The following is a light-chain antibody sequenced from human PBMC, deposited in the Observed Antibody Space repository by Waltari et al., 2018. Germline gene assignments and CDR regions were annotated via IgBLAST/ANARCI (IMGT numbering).Light chain of an antibody. CDR3: ASYTSTNTVI. Sequence: QSALTQPASVSASPGQSITISCTGTSSDIGGYHYVSWYQQHPGKVPKPMIYDVARWPSGVSNRFPGSKSGNTASLTISGLQAEDEADYYCASYTSTNTVIFGGGTKVTVL. CDR1: SSDIGGYHY. J-gene: IGLJ2*01. CDR2: DVA. V-gene: IGLV2-14*03.